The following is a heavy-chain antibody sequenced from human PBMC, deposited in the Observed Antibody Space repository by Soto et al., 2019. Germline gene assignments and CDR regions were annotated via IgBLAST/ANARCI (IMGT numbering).Heavy chain of an antibody. CDR3: ARGKKRPYSSIGNWFDP. CDR1: GGSFSGYY. D-gene: IGHD6-13*01. V-gene: IGHV4-34*01. Sequence: SETLSLTCAVYGGSFSGYYWSWIRQPPGKGLEWIGEINHSGSTNYNPSLKSRLTISVDTSKNQFSLKLSSVTAADTAVYYCARGKKRPYSSIGNWFDPWGQGTLVTVSS. CDR2: INHSGST. J-gene: IGHJ5*02.